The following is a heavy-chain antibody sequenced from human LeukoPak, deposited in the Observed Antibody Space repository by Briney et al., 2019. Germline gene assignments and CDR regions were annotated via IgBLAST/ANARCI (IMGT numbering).Heavy chain of an antibody. CDR2: ISGSGGST. CDR1: GFTFSSYA. CDR3: ARSYYYYDSSGYTLDY. D-gene: IGHD3-22*01. Sequence: GSLRLSCAASGFTFSSYAMSWVRQAPGKGLEWVSAISGSGGSTYYADSVKGRFTISRDNSKNTLYLQMNSLRAEDTAVYYCARSYYYYDSSGYTLDYWGQGTLVTVSS. V-gene: IGHV3-23*01. J-gene: IGHJ4*02.